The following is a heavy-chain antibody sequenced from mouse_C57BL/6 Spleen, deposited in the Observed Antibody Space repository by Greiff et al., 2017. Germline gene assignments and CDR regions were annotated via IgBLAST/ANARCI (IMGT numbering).Heavy chain of an antibody. CDR1: GYTFTSYW. J-gene: IGHJ4*01. CDR2: INPSNGGT. CDR3: ARVETRNYAMDY. Sequence: HVQLQQPGTELVKPGASVKLSCKASGYTFTSYWMHWVKQRPGQGLEWIGNINPSNGGTNYNEKFKSKATLTVDKSSSTAYMQLSSLTSEDSAVYYCARVETRNYAMDYWGQGTSVTVSS. V-gene: IGHV1-53*01.